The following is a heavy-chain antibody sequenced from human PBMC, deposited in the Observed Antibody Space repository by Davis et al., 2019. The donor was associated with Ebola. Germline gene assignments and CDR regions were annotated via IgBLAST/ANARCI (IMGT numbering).Heavy chain of an antibody. CDR3: ARVNGDFYSYGMDV. CDR2: INHGGST. CDR1: GGSFSGYY. Sequence: MPSETLSLTCAVYGGSFSGYYWSWIRQPPGKGLEWIGEINHGGSTKYNPSLRSRVTISVDTSKNQFFLKVSSVTAADTAVYYCARVNGDFYSYGMDVWGQGTTVTVS. D-gene: IGHD2-8*01. J-gene: IGHJ6*02. V-gene: IGHV4-34*01.